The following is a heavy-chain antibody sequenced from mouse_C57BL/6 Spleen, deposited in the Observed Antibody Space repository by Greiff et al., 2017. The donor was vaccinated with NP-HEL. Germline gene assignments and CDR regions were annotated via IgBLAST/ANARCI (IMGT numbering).Heavy chain of an antibody. V-gene: IGHV5-4*01. J-gene: IGHJ4*01. CDR1: GFTFSSYA. D-gene: IGHD2-5*01. CDR3: AREDSNYVSAMDY. Sequence: EVKLQESGGGLVKPGGSLKLSCAASGFTFSSYAMSWVRQTPEKRLEWVATISDGGSYTYYPDNVKGRFTISRDNAKNNLYLQMSHLKSEDTAMYYCAREDSNYVSAMDYWGQGTSVTVSS. CDR2: ISDGGSYT.